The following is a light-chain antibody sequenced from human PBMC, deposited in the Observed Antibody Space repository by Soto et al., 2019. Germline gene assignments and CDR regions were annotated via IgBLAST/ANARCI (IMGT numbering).Light chain of an antibody. Sequence: EIAMTQSPATASVSPGARATLSCRASASASSNLAWYQQKPGQAPRLLIYGASTRATGIPARFSGSGSGTEFTLTISSLQSEDFAVYYWQQFQKWPLTFGGGTNVEIK. CDR2: GAS. CDR3: QQFQKWPLT. V-gene: IGKV3-15*01. J-gene: IGKJ4*01. CDR1: ASASSN.